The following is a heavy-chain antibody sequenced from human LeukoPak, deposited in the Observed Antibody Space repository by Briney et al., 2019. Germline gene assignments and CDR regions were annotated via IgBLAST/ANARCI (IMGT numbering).Heavy chain of an antibody. Sequence: ASVKVSCKVSGYTLTELSMHWVGQAPGKGLEWMGGFDPEDGETIYAQKFQGRVTMTEDTSTDTAYMELSSLRSEDTAVYYCAAYYYDSSGYQTTNDYWGQGTLVTVSS. J-gene: IGHJ4*02. CDR3: AAYYYDSSGYQTTNDY. CDR1: GYTLTELS. D-gene: IGHD3-22*01. CDR2: FDPEDGET. V-gene: IGHV1-24*01.